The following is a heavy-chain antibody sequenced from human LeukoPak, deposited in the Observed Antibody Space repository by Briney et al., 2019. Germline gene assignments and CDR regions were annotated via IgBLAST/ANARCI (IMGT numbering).Heavy chain of an antibody. CDR2: IKSDGSTI. Sequence: GGSLRLSCAASGFAFSSYPINWVRQAPGKGLEWVSHIKSDGSTIFYADSVKGRFIISRDNAKNSLYLQMNSLRDEDTAVYYCATDSNWSFDSWGLGTLVTVSS. CDR3: ATDSNWSFDS. J-gene: IGHJ4*02. CDR1: GFAFSSYP. D-gene: IGHD1-20*01. V-gene: IGHV3-48*02.